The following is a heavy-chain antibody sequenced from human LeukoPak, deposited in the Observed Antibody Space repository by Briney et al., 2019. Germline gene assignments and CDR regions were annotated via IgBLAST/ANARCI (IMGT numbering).Heavy chain of an antibody. CDR2: ISSNGGST. CDR1: GFTFSSYA. V-gene: IGHV3-64*01. CDR3: ARDRFSSGIVGATILY. D-gene: IGHD1-26*01. Sequence: PGGSLRLSCAASGFTFSSYAMHWVRQAPGKGLEYVSAISSNGGSTYYANSVKGRFTIPRDNSKNTLYLQMGSLRAEDMAVYYCARDRFSSGIVGATILYWGQGTLVTVSS. J-gene: IGHJ4*02.